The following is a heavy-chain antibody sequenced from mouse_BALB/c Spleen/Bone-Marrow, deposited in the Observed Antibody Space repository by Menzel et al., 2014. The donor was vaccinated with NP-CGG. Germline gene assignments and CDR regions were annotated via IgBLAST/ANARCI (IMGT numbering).Heavy chain of an antibody. CDR3: ARHGNYAMDY. CDR1: GFSLTSYG. D-gene: IGHD1-1*02. Sequence: VKLMESGPDLVAPSQSLPITCTVSGFSLTSYGVHWVRQPPGKGLEWLVVIWSDGSTTYNSALKSRLSISKDNSKSQVFLKMNSLQTDYTAMYYCARHGNYAMDYWGQGTSVTVSS. CDR2: IWSDGST. V-gene: IGHV2-6-2*01. J-gene: IGHJ4*01.